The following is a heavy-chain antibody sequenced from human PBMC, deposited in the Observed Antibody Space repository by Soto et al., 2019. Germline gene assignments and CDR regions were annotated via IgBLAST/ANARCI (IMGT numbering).Heavy chain of an antibody. CDR1: GYTFTSYD. Sequence: GASVKVSCKASGYTFTSYDINWVRQATGQGLEWMGWMNPNSGNTGYAQKFQGRVTMTRNTSISTAYMELSSLRSEDTAVYYCARAPLYYYDSSGYFLPDAFDIWGQGTMVTVSS. D-gene: IGHD3-22*01. CDR2: MNPNSGNT. CDR3: ARAPLYYYDSSGYFLPDAFDI. V-gene: IGHV1-8*01. J-gene: IGHJ3*02.